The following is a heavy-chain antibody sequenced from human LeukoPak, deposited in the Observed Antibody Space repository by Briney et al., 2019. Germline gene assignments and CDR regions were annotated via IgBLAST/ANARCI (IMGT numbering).Heavy chain of an antibody. CDR3: AKDRIAASGLSYYFDY. D-gene: IGHD6-13*01. CDR2: ISYDESNK. J-gene: IGHJ4*02. V-gene: IGHV3-30*04. CDR1: GFSFSSYA. Sequence: GGSLRLSCAASGFSFSSYAMHWVRQAPGKGLEWVAVISYDESNKYYADSVKGRFTISRDNSKNTLYLQMNSLRAEDTAVYYCAKDRIAASGLSYYFDYWGQGTLVTVSS.